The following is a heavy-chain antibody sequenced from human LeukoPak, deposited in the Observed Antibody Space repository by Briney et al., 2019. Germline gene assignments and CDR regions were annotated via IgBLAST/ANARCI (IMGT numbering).Heavy chain of an antibody. Sequence: SETLSLTCSVSGGFNTHYYWTWIRQPPGKELEWIGYIYHSGSTKYNPSLKSRVTISVDTSKNHFSLKLSSVTAADTAVYYCARGQWLPVFDFWGQGTLVTVSS. CDR3: ARGQWLPVFDF. CDR2: IYHSGST. CDR1: GGFNTHYY. J-gene: IGHJ4*02. V-gene: IGHV4-59*01. D-gene: IGHD3-22*01.